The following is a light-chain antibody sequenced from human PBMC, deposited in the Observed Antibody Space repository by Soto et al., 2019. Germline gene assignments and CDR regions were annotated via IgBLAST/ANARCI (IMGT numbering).Light chain of an antibody. CDR1: SSNIGAGYG. Sequence: QSVLAQPPSVSGAPGQRVTISCTGSSSNIGAGYGVHWYQQLPGTAPKLLIYGNSNRPSGVPDRFSGSKSGTSASLAITGLRVEDGADYHSKSSAGRLSGWVFGGGTK. CDR3: KSSAGRLSGWV. CDR2: GNS. V-gene: IGLV1-40*01. J-gene: IGLJ3*02.